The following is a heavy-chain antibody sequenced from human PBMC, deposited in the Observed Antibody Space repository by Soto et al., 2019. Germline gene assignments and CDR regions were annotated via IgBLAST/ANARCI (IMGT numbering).Heavy chain of an antibody. CDR3: ASLLGYCSGGSCYHPYNWFDP. V-gene: IGHV4-34*01. CDR1: GGSFSGYY. D-gene: IGHD2-15*01. CDR2: INHSGST. J-gene: IGHJ5*02. Sequence: SETLSLTCAVYGGSFSGYYWSWIRQPPGKGLEWIGEINHSGSTNYNPSLKSRVTISVDTSKNQFSLKLSSVTAADTAVYYCASLLGYCSGGSCYHPYNWFDPWGQGTLVTVSS.